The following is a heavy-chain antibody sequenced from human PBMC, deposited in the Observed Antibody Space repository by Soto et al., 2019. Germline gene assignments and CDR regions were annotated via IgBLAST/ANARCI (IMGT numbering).Heavy chain of an antibody. D-gene: IGHD6-13*01. CDR1: GFTFSSYG. J-gene: IGHJ4*02. V-gene: IGHV3-30*18. CDR3: AKGVWSSSSKGILDY. CDR2: ISYDGSNK. Sequence: QVQLVESGGGVVQPGRSLRLSCAASGFTFSSYGMHWVRQAPGKGLEWVAVISYDGSNKYYADSVKGRFTISRDNTKNTLYLQMNSLRAEDTAVYYCAKGVWSSSSKGILDYWGQGTLVTVSS.